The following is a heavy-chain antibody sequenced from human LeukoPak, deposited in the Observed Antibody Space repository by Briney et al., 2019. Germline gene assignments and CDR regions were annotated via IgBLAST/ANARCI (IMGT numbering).Heavy chain of an antibody. CDR2: MNTNSGNT. CDR1: GYTFTSYD. Sequence: ASVKVSCKASGYTFTSYDINWVRAAPGQGLGWMGWMNTNSGNTGYAQKFQGRVTITRNTSISTAYMELRSLRSEDTAVYYCARGRGGSGSYFFYYYYYMHVWGKGTTVTVSS. CDR3: ARGRGGSGSYFFYYYYYMHV. V-gene: IGHV1-8*03. D-gene: IGHD3-10*01. J-gene: IGHJ6*03.